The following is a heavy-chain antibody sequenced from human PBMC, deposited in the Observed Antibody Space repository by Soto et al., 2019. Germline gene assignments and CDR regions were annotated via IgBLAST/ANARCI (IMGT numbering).Heavy chain of an antibody. J-gene: IGHJ4*02. D-gene: IGHD6-13*01. CDR3: ARGWAAAGFFDY. CDR2: INHSGST. CDR1: GGSFSGYY. V-gene: IGHV4-34*01. Sequence: QVKLQQWGAGLLKPSETLSLTCAVYGGSFSGYYWSWIRQPPGKGLEWIGEINHSGSTNYNPSLKSRVTITVDTSKNQSSLKLSSVTAADTAVYYCARGWAAAGFFDYWGQGTLVTVSS.